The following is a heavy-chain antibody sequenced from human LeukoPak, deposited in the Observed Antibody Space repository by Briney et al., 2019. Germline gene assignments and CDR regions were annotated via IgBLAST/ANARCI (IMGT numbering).Heavy chain of an antibody. CDR1: GGSISSGGYY. Sequence: PSETLSLTCTVSGGSISSGGYYWSWIRQPPGKGLEWIGYIYHSGSTYYNPSLKSRVTISVDRSKNQFSLRLSSVTAADTAVYYCARDLGATTTVVDAFDIWGQGTMVTVSS. J-gene: IGHJ3*02. CDR3: ARDLGATTTVVDAFDI. CDR2: IYHSGST. V-gene: IGHV4-30-2*01. D-gene: IGHD1-26*01.